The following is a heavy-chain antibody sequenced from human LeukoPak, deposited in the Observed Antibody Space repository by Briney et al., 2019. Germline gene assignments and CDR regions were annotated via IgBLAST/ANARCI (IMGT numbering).Heavy chain of an antibody. D-gene: IGHD6-13*01. CDR3: ASSRIAAAGNLDY. CDR2: IIPIFGTA. J-gene: IGHJ4*02. Sequence: GASVKVSCKASGYTFTSYAISWVRQAPGQGLEWMGGIIPIFGTANYAQKVQGRVTITTDESTSTAYMELSSLRSEDTAVYYCASSRIAAAGNLDYWGQGTLVTVSS. V-gene: IGHV1-69*05. CDR1: GYTFTSYA.